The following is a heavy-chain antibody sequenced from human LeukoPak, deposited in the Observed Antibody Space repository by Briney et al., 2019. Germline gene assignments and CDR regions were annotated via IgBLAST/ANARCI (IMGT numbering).Heavy chain of an antibody. D-gene: IGHD2-2*01. CDR3: GRGGYCSSSSCYPSYFDY. J-gene: IGHJ4*02. CDR1: GYTFTSYH. Sequence: GASVKVSCKASGYTFTSYHIDWVRQAPGQGLGWMGWMNPNSGNTGYAQKIQGRVTMTRNTSISTAYMELSSLRSEDTAVYYCGRGGYCSSSSCYPSYFDYWGQGTLVTVSS. V-gene: IGHV1-8*01. CDR2: MNPNSGNT.